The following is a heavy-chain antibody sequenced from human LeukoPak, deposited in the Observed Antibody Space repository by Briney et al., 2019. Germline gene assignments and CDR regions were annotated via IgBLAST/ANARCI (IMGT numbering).Heavy chain of an antibody. CDR3: ARNFGGGDRSGPFY. V-gene: IGHV3-7*03. CDR2: IKYDGSEK. J-gene: IGHJ4*02. Sequence: GGSLRLSCAASGFTFSVSWMSWVRQAPGKGLEWVANIKYDGSEKYYVDSVKGRFTISRDNAKNSLYLQMNSLRAEDTAFYYCARNFGGGDRSGPFYWGQGTLVTVSA. CDR1: GFTFSVSW. D-gene: IGHD3-22*01.